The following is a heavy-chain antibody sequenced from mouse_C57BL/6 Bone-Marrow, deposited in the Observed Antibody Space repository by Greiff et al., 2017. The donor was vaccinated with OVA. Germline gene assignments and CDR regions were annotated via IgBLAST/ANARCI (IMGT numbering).Heavy chain of an antibody. V-gene: IGHV5-17*01. Sequence: EVKVVESGGGLVKPGGSLKLSCAASGFTFSDYGMHWVRQAPETGLEWVAYISCGSSTIYYADTVKGRFTISRDNAKNTLFLQMTSLRSEDTAMYYCARDDYDPYYYAMDYWGQGTSVTVSS. CDR2: ISCGSSTI. CDR3: ARDDYDPYYYAMDY. J-gene: IGHJ4*01. D-gene: IGHD2-4*01. CDR1: GFTFSDYG.